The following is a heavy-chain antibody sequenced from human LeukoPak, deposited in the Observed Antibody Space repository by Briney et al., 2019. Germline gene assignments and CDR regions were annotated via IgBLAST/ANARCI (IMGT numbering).Heavy chain of an antibody. J-gene: IGHJ4*02. D-gene: IGHD1-26*01. Sequence: NTSETLSLTCTVSGASISNYYWSWIRQTPEKGLEWMGHIHSSGGSSYYPSLKSRLTLSIDTYRNQLSLKLPSVTAADTAVYFCARLGSYHDFWGQGALVTVSS. CDR1: GASISNYY. CDR3: ARLGSYHDF. CDR2: IHSSGGS. V-gene: IGHV4-4*09.